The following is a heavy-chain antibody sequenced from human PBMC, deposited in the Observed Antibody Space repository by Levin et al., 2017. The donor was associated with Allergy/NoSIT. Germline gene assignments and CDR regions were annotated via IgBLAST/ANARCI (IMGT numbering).Heavy chain of an antibody. CDR2: IYSGGAT. Sequence: PGGSLRLSCAVSGFTVSSNYMSWVRQAPGKGLEWVSVIYSGGATYYADSVTGRFTISRDNSKNTLYLQLNSLRAEDTAVYYCAITVSPYRSGWEWGQGTLVTVSS. V-gene: IGHV3-53*01. CDR3: AITVSPYRSGWE. D-gene: IGHD6-19*01. CDR1: GFTVSSNY. J-gene: IGHJ4*02.